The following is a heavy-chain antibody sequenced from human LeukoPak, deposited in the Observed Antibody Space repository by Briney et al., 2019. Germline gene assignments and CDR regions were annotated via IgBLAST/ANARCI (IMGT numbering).Heavy chain of an antibody. Sequence: SETLSLTCAVYGGSFSGYYWSWIRKPPGQGLEWIGEINHSGTTNYNPSLKSRVTISVDTSKNQFSLKLSSVTAADPAVYYCARGRSNGWFSWGQGTLVTVSS. CDR2: INHSGTT. CDR1: GGSFSGYY. D-gene: IGHD2-8*01. J-gene: IGHJ5*02. CDR3: ARGRSNGWFS. V-gene: IGHV4-34*01.